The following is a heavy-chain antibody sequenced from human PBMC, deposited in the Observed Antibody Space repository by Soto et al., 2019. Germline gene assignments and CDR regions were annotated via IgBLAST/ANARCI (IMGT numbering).Heavy chain of an antibody. CDR3: AKDSPTTNRPRGYFDC. CDR2: ISGTDDIT. J-gene: IGHJ4*02. D-gene: IGHD2-8*01. V-gene: IGHV3-23*01. Sequence: GGSLRLSCAASGFTFSNFAMIWVRQAPGKGLEWVSAISGTDDITYYADSVTGRFTISRDNSKNTVYLQLSSLRAEDSALYFCAKDSPTTNRPRGYFDCWGQGTLVTVSS. CDR1: GFTFSNFA.